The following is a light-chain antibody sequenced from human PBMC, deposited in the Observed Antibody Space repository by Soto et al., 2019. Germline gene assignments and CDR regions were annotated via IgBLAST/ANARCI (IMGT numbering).Light chain of an antibody. CDR1: QSVSGN. CDR2: GAS. Sequence: EVVMTQSPATLSVSPGERVTLSCTASQSVSGNLAWYQQKPGQAPRLLIYGASSRATGIPDRFSGSGSGTDFTLTISSLQSEDFAVYYCQQYNNWLITFGQGTRREIK. V-gene: IGKV3D-15*01. J-gene: IGKJ5*01. CDR3: QQYNNWLIT.